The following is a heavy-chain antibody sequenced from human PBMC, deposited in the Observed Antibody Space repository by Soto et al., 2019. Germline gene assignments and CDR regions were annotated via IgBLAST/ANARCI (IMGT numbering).Heavy chain of an antibody. CDR3: ARVRGYCISTSCLGLDV. J-gene: IGHJ6*02. CDR2: IYYSGST. Sequence: QVQLQESGPGLVKPSETLSLTCTVSGGSISSYYWSWIRQPPGKGLEWIGYIYYSGSTNYNPSLKSRVTRSVATSKNQFSLKLSSVTAADTAVYYCARVRGYCISTSCLGLDVWGQGTTVTVSS. CDR1: GGSISSYY. V-gene: IGHV4-59*01. D-gene: IGHD2-2*01.